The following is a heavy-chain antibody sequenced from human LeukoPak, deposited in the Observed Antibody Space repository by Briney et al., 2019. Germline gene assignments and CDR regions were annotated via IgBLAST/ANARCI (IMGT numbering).Heavy chain of an antibody. V-gene: IGHV4-4*07. CDR1: GGSICKYY. D-gene: IGHD1-26*01. Sequence: PSETLSLTCTASGGSICKYYWSGIRQSAGEGLVWIGRIHSSGSTNFNPSLRSRVTMSTDTSKHQFSLWLTSVTAADTAVYYCARGIATITQDSFDVWGLGTMVTVSS. CDR3: ARGIATITQDSFDV. J-gene: IGHJ3*01. CDR2: IHSSGST.